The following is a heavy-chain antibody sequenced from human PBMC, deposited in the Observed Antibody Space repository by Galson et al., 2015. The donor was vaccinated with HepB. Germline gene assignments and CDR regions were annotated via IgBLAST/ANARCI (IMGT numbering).Heavy chain of an antibody. Sequence: SLRLSCAASGFTFGNYAMTWVRQAPGKGLEWVAFIRHDGSNTYYGDSVKGRFTISRDSSKNTLYLQMNSLRTEDTAVYFCAKDLTSLHPIYYYGMDVWGHGTTVTVTS. J-gene: IGHJ6*02. D-gene: IGHD3-10*01. V-gene: IGHV3-30*02. CDR2: IRHDGSNT. CDR3: AKDLTSLHPIYYYGMDV. CDR1: GFTFGNYA.